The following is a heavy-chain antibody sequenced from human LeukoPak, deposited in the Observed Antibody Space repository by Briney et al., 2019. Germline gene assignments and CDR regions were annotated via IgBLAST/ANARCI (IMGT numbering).Heavy chain of an antibody. CDR1: GFTFSSDG. Sequence: GGSLRLSCAAAGFTFSSDGMHWVRQAPGKGLEWVAVISYDGSNKYYADSVKGRFTISRDNYKNTLYLQMNSLRAEDTAVYYCAKDIVVVVAATEGMDVWGQGTTVTVSS. CDR3: AKDIVVVVAATEGMDV. V-gene: IGHV3-30*18. D-gene: IGHD2-15*01. J-gene: IGHJ6*02. CDR2: ISYDGSNK.